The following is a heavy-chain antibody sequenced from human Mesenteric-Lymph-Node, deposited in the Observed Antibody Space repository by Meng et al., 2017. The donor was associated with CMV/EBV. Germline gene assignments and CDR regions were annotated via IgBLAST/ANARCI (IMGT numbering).Heavy chain of an antibody. Sequence: QVQVNEWGAGLLKPSETLSVTCAVYGGSFSGYYWNWIRQSSEKGLEWIGEINHSGSTTYNPSFTSRIIISVDTSTNQISLNMSSVTAADTAVYYCARGSSYDILTGYFDYWGQGALVTVSS. CDR3: ARGSSYDILTGYFDY. D-gene: IGHD3-9*01. CDR1: GGSFSGYY. V-gene: IGHV4-34*01. CDR2: INHSGST. J-gene: IGHJ4*02.